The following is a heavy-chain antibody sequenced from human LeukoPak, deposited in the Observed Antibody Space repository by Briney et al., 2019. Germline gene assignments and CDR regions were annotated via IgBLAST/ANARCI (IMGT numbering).Heavy chain of an antibody. V-gene: IGHV3-30*03. CDR3: ARVWSRGNPA. J-gene: IGHJ4*02. CDR1: GFTFSSYG. D-gene: IGHD2-2*01. CDR2: ISYDGSNK. Sequence: PGGSLRLSCAASGFTFSSYGMHWVRQAPGKGLEWVAVISYDGSNKYYADSVKGRFTISRDNSKNTLYLQMNSLRAEDTAVYYCARVWSRGNPAWGQGTLVTVSS.